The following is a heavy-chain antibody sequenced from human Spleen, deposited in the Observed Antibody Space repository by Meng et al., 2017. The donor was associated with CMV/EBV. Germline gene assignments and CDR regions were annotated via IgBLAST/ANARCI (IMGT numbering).Heavy chain of an antibody. D-gene: IGHD2-2*02. V-gene: IGHV3-9*01. CDR1: GFTFDDYA. Sequence: GGSLRLSCAASGFTFDDYAMHWVRQAPGKGLEWVSGISWNSGSIGYADSVKGRFTISRDNSKNTLYLQMNSLRAEDTAVYYCARDQVNIVVVPAAIAGYYGMDVWGQGTTVTVSS. CDR3: ARDQVNIVVVPAAIAGYYGMDV. J-gene: IGHJ6*02. CDR2: ISWNSGSI.